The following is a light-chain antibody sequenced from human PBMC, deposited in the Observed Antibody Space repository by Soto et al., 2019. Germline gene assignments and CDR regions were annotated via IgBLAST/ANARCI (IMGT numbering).Light chain of an antibody. CDR3: QQRGNWIT. Sequence: EIVLTQSPATLSLSPGERATLSCRASQSVSSYLAWYQQKPGQAPRLLIYDASNRAPGIPARFSASGSGTDFTLTISSLEPEDYAVYYCQQRGNWITFGPGTRLEIK. CDR2: DAS. CDR1: QSVSSY. J-gene: IGKJ5*01. V-gene: IGKV3-11*01.